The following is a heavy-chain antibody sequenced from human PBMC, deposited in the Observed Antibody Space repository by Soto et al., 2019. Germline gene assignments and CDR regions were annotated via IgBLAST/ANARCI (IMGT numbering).Heavy chain of an antibody. V-gene: IGHV1-2*02. D-gene: IGHD3-3*01. CDR1: GYPVTAYY. Sequence: QLHLVQSGAVVKKPGASVTVSCSASGYPVTAYYMHWVRQAPGRGLEWMGGINPATGAAKYTQTFQGRVTMPRDTSTSTVFRELSGLTSADPAVFFCARGGGVGVAGSAAFDMWGQGTLVTVSS. CDR3: ARGGGVGVAGSAAFDM. J-gene: IGHJ3*02. CDR2: INPATGAA.